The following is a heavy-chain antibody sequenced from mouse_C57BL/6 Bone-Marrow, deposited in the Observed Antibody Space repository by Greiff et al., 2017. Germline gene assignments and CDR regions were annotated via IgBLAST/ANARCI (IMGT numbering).Heavy chain of an antibody. CDR2: IYPRSGNT. V-gene: IGHV1-81*01. CDR3: ARDRGVLFAY. J-gene: IGHJ3*01. CDR1: GYTFTSYG. Sequence: QVQLQQSGAELARPGASVKLSCKASGYTFTSYGISWVKQRTGQGLEWIGEIYPRSGNTYYNEKFKGKDTLTADKSSSTAYMELRSLTSEDSAVYFCARDRGVLFAYWGQGTLVTVSA. D-gene: IGHD2-14*01.